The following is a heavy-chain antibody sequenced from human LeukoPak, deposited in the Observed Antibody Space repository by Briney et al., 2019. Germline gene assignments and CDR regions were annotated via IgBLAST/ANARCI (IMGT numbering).Heavy chain of an antibody. J-gene: IGHJ3*02. V-gene: IGHV1-2*02. CDR3: AREQWFIDAFDI. CDR1: GYTFTGYY. D-gene: IGHD3-22*01. CDR2: INPNSGGT. Sequence: GASVKVSRKASGYTFTGYYMHWVRQAPGQGLEWMGWINPNSGGTNYAQKFQGRVTMTRDTSISTAYMELSRLRSDDTAVYYCAREQWFIDAFDIWGQGTMVTVSS.